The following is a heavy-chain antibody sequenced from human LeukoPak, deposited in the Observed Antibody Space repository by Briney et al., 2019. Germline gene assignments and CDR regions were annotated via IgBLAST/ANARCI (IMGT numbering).Heavy chain of an antibody. Sequence: SVKVSCKACGGTFSSYAISWVRQAPGQGLEWMGGIIPIFGTANYAQKFQGRVTITADESTSTAYMELSSLRSEDTAVYYCARDHTGWFDSWGQGTLVTVSS. CDR3: ARDHTGWFDS. CDR1: GGTFSSYA. D-gene: IGHD2-8*02. J-gene: IGHJ5*01. V-gene: IGHV1-69*01. CDR2: IIPIFGTA.